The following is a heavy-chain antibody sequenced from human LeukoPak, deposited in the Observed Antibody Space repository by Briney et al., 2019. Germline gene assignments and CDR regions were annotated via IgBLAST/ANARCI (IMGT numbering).Heavy chain of an antibody. CDR2: INQDGRDK. CDR3: AGGAGY. CDR1: GFTFSSDW. Sequence: GGSLRLSCAASGFTFSSDWMSWVRQAPGKGLEWVANINQDGRDKSYVDSVRGRFTISRDNARNSLYLQMNSLRAEDTAMYYCAGGAGYWGQGTLVTVSS. V-gene: IGHV3-7*01. J-gene: IGHJ4*02.